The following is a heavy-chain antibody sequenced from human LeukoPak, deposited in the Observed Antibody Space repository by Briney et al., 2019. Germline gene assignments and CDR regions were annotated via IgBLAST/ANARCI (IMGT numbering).Heavy chain of an antibody. V-gene: IGHV3-64*01. J-gene: IGHJ3*02. CDR3: ARGRGEVGPIVVVITPDLDAFDI. Sequence: PGGSLRLSCAASGFTFSSYAMHWVRQAPGKGLEYVSAISSNGGSTYYANSVKGRFTISRDNSKNTLYLQMGSLRAEDMAVYYCARGRGEVGPIVVVITPDLDAFDIWGQGTMVTVSS. D-gene: IGHD3-22*01. CDR2: ISSNGGST. CDR1: GFTFSSYA.